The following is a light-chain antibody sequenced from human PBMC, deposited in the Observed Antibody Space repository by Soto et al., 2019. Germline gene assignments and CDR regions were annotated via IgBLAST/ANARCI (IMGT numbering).Light chain of an antibody. CDR3: QQYGSSPYT. Sequence: EIVLTQSPGTLSLSPGERATLSCSASQSVSSSYLAWYQQKPGQAPRLLIYGASSRATGIPDRFRGSGSGTDFTLTISRLEPEDFAVYYCQQYGSSPYTFGQGTKLEIK. V-gene: IGKV3-20*01. CDR1: QSVSSSY. CDR2: GAS. J-gene: IGKJ2*01.